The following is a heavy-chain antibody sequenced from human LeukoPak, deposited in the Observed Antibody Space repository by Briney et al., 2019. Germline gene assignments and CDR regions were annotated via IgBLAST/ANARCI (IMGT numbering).Heavy chain of an antibody. V-gene: IGHV1-58*01. D-gene: IGHD5-18*01. CDR1: GFTFTSSA. CDR2: IVVGSGNT. J-gene: IGHJ4*02. CDR3: AADWMGSYGYY. Sequence: PAASVRVSCKASGFTFTSSAVQWVRQARGQRLEWIGWIVVGSGNTNYAQKFQERVTITRDMSTSTAYMELSSLRSEDTAVYYCAADWMGSYGYYWGQGTLVTVSS.